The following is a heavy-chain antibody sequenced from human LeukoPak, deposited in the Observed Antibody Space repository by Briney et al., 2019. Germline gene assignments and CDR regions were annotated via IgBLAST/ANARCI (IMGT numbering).Heavy chain of an antibody. D-gene: IGHD2-2*01. CDR2: INPNSGGT. J-gene: IGHJ4*02. Sequence: ASVKVCCKASGYTFTGYYMHWVRQAPGQGFEWMGWINPNSGGTNYAQKFQGRVTMTRDTSISTAHMELSRLRSDGTAVYYCARANPLYCSSTACLFDYWGQGTRVTVS. CDR1: GYTFTGYY. V-gene: IGHV1-2*02. CDR3: ARANPLYCSSTACLFDY.